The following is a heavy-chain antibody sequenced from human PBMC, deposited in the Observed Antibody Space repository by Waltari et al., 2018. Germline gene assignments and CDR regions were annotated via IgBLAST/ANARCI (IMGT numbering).Heavy chain of an antibody. V-gene: IGHV4-30-2*01. J-gene: IGHJ6*02. CDR3: VRALSANYYYGMDV. Sequence: QLQLQESGSGLVKPSQTLFLTCAVSGGSITTGDSSWSWIRQPPGKGLEWIGYISHRGSTYYSPSLKSRVTISQDRSKNQFSLKLNSVTAADTAVYYCVRALSANYYYGMDVWGQGTTVTVSS. CDR1: GGSITTGDSS. D-gene: IGHD1-26*01. CDR2: ISHRGST.